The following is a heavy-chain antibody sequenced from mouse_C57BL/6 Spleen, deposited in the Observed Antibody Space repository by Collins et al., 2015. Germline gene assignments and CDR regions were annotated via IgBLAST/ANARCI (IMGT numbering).Heavy chain of an antibody. CDR3: AREGSRYAMDY. CDR1: GYAFSSSW. Sequence: QVQLQQSGPELVKPGASVKISCKASGYAFSSSWMNWVKQRPGQGLEWIGQIYPGDGDTNYNGKFKGKATLTADKSSSTAYMQLSSLTSVDSAVYFCAREGSRYAMDYWGQGTSVTVSS. CDR2: IYPGDGDT. V-gene: IGHV1-82*01. D-gene: IGHD1-1*01. J-gene: IGHJ4*01.